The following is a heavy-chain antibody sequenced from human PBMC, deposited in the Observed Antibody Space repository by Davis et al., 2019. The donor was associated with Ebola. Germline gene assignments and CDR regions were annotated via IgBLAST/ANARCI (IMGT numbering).Heavy chain of an antibody. V-gene: IGHV4-30-4*01. CDR2: IYYSGST. J-gene: IGHJ6*03. D-gene: IGHD2-2*01. CDR1: GGSISSGDYY. Sequence: PSETLSLTCTVSGGSISSGDYYWSWIRQPPGKGLEWIGYIYYSGSTYYNPSLKSRVTISVDTSKNQFSLKLSSVTAADTAVYYCARFNGVPAPLSSDYYYMDVWGKGTTVTVSS. CDR3: ARFNGVPAPLSSDYYYMDV.